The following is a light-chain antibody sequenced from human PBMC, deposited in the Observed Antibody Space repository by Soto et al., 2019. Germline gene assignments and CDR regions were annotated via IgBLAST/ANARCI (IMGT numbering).Light chain of an antibody. Sequence: QSVLTQPPSASGTPGKRVTISCSGSSSNIGANIVKWYQQFPGTASKLLIYSNDQRPSGGPDRFSASKSGTSASLAISGLQPEDEAKYYCAAWEDSLIGLGVVFCGVTKLTVL. CDR3: AAWEDSLIGLGVV. CDR1: SSNIGANI. J-gene: IGLJ2*01. V-gene: IGLV1-44*01. CDR2: SND.